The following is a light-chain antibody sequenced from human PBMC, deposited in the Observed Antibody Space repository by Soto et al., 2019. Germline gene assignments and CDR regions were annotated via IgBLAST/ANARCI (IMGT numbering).Light chain of an antibody. CDR2: KAS. CDR1: QSVNW. CDR3: QQYNSYRSWT. Sequence: DIQMTQSPSTLSASVGDRVTITCRASQSVNWLAWYQQKPGKAPKLLIYKASSLEVGVPSRFSGSGSGTEFTLTISSLQPDDFETYYCQQYNSYRSWTFGQGTKVAIK. V-gene: IGKV1-5*03. J-gene: IGKJ1*01.